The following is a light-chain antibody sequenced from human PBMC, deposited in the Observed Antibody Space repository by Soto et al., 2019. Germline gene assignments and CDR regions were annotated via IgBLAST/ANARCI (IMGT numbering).Light chain of an antibody. V-gene: IGKV1-5*03. CDR1: QNINNW. CDR3: QQNNRYPWT. Sequence: DIQMTQSPSTLPASVGDRVTITCRASQNINNWLAWYQQKPGKGPSLLIYQASNLESGVSSRFSGSGSGTAFTLTISSLQPDDIGTNYCQQNNRYPWTFGQGTKVEVK. CDR2: QAS. J-gene: IGKJ1*01.